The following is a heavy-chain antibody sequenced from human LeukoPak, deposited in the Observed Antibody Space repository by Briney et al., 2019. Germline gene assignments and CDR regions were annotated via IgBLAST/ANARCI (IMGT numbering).Heavy chain of an antibody. CDR3: ARDHSYYDSSGYYDAFDI. V-gene: IGHV4-59*01. CDR2: IYYSGST. CDR1: GGSISSYY. D-gene: IGHD3-22*01. J-gene: IGHJ3*02. Sequence: SETLSLTCTVSGGSISSYYWSWIRQPPGKGLEWIGYIYYSGSTNYNPSLKSRVAISVDTSKNQFSLKLSSVTAADTAVYYCARDHSYYDSSGYYDAFDIWGQGTMVTVSS.